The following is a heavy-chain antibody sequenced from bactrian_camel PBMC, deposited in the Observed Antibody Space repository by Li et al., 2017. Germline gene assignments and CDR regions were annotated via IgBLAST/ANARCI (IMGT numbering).Heavy chain of an antibody. CDR1: GLTWNTYC. D-gene: IGHD2*01. Sequence: HVQLVESGEGSVQAGGSLRISCTASGLTWNTYCLGWFRQAPGKEREGVARIATGSGNTYYADSVKGRFTISQDNAKNTVYLQMNSLKPEDTAMYYCAARGPYCYTKLSVRDFTYWGQGTQVTVS. V-gene: IGHV3S63*01. CDR2: IATGSGNT. J-gene: IGHJ6*01. CDR3: AARGPYCYTKLSVRDFTY.